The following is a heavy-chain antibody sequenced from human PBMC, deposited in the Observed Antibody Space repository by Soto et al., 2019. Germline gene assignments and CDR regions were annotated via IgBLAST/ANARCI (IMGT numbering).Heavy chain of an antibody. J-gene: IGHJ4*02. CDR1: SGSISSSNW. CDR3: ASIGSSYCSGGSCYSNY. D-gene: IGHD2-15*01. CDR2: IYHSGST. Sequence: SETLSLTCAVSSGSISSSNWWSWVRQPPGKGVEWIGEIYHSGSTNYNPSLKSRVTISVDKSKNQFSLKLSSVTAADTAVYYCASIGSSYCSGGSCYSNYWGQGTLVTVSS. V-gene: IGHV4-4*02.